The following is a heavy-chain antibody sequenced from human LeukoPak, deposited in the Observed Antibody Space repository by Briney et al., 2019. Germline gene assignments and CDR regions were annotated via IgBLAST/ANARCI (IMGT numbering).Heavy chain of an antibody. J-gene: IGHJ3*02. CDR2: VYYSGNT. D-gene: IGHD3-22*01. CDR1: GYFINSGHW. CDR3: ARDKLREGQVVVTTDDAFDI. V-gene: IGHV4-28*03. Sequence: SDTLSLTCSVSGYFINSGHWWGWIRQSPGKELEWIGYVYYSGNTYYNPSLKSRVTMSVDTSKNQFSLKLSSVTAADTAVYYCARDKLREGQVVVTTDDAFDIWGQGTMVTVSS.